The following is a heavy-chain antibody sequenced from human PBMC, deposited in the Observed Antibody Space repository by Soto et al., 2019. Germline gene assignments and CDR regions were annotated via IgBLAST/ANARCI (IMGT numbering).Heavy chain of an antibody. CDR1: GFTFSSYG. D-gene: IGHD5-12*01. CDR2: ISYDGSNK. J-gene: IGHJ6*02. V-gene: IGHV3-30*18. CDR3: AKDRLRWLQPTSYYYGMDV. Sequence: GSLRLSCAASGFTFSSYGMHWVRQAPGKGLEWVAVISYDGSNKYYADSVKGRFTISRDNSKNTLYLQMNSLRAEDTAVYYCAKDRLRWLQPTSYYYGMDVWGQGTTVTVSS.